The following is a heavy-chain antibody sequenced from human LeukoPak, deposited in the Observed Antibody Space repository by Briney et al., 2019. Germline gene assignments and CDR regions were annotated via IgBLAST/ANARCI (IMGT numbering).Heavy chain of an antibody. CDR2: IWFDGKNE. CDR3: ARDRHCANGVCHSPPGMDV. V-gene: IGHV3-33*01. J-gene: IGHJ6*02. D-gene: IGHD2-8*01. Sequence: GGSLRLSCAASGFTFSSYGMHWVRQAPGKGLEWVADIWFDGKNEHFADSVKGRFTISRDNSKNTMYLQINSLRAEDTAVYYCARDRHCANGVCHSPPGMDVWGQGATVTVSS. CDR1: GFTFSSYG.